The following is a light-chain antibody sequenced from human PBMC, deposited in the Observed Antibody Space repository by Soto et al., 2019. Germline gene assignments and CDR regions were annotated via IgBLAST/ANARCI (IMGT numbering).Light chain of an antibody. CDR1: QTIRSW. CDR2: DAS. Sequence: DIHMTHSASTLSVVFGGSVTNTCRASQTIRSWLAWYQQKPGTAPKFLIYDASTLESGVPSRFSGSGSGTEFTLTISSLQPDDFATYYCQQYDNYPLTFGGGTKVDIK. J-gene: IGKJ4*01. CDR3: QQYDNYPLT. V-gene: IGKV1-5*01.